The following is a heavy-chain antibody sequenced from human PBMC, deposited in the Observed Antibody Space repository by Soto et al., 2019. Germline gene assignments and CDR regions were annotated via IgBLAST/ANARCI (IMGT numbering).Heavy chain of an antibody. CDR3: ARVAMVRGVKDAFDI. V-gene: IGHV3-30*03. CDR2: ISYDGSNK. D-gene: IGHD3-10*01. Sequence: QVQLVESGGGVVQPGRSLRLSCAASGFTFSIYGMHWVRQAPGKGLEWVAVISYDGSNKYYADSVKGRFTISRDNSKNTLYLQMNSLRAEDTAVYYCARVAMVRGVKDAFDIWGQGTMVTVSS. J-gene: IGHJ3*02. CDR1: GFTFSIYG.